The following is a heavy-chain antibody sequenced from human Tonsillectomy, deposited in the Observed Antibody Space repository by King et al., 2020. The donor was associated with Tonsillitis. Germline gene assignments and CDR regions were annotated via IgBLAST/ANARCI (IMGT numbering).Heavy chain of an antibody. CDR1: GFTFDDYA. J-gene: IGHJ6*02. CDR2: ISWNSGRI. V-gene: IGHV3-9*01. CDR3: AKEANPGYGMDV. Sequence: EMQLVQSGGGLVQPGRSLRLSCAASGFTFDDYAMHWVRQAPGKGLEWVSGISWNSGRIGYVDSVKGRFTISRDNTKNSLYLQMNSLTTEDTALYYCAKEANPGYGMDVWGQGTTVTVSS. D-gene: IGHD1-14*01.